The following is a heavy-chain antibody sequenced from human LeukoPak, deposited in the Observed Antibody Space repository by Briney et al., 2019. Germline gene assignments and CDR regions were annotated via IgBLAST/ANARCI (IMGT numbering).Heavy chain of an antibody. CDR1: GGSISSYY. V-gene: IGHV4-59*08. J-gene: IGHJ3*02. CDR2: FHYSGTT. Sequence: PSETLSLTCTVSGGSISSYYWSWIRQPPGKELECIGYFHYSGTTNYNPSLKSRVTISVDTSKNQFSLKLRFVTAADTAVYYCARTYSSGAFDIWGQGTMVTVSS. D-gene: IGHD6-25*01. CDR3: ARTYSSGAFDI.